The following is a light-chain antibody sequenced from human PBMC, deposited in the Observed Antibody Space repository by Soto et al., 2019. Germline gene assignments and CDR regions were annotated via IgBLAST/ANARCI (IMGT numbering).Light chain of an antibody. CDR3: QQYHNWPPIT. V-gene: IGKV3D-15*01. Sequence: MTQSPANLSLSPGETATLSCRAGQSINNYLAWYQQKLGQAPRLLIYGASTRATGIPARFSGSGSGTEFTLTISSLQSEDFAIYYCQQYHNWPPITFGQGTRLEIK. CDR1: QSINNY. J-gene: IGKJ5*01. CDR2: GAS.